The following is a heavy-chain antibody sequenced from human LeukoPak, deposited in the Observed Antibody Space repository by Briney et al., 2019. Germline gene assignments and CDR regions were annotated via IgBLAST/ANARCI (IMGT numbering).Heavy chain of an antibody. J-gene: IGHJ4*02. CDR3: ASWDYYDSSGYHDY. Sequence: QPGGSLRLSCAASGFTFSSYAMSWVRKAPGKGMEWVSVIYSGGSTYYADSVKGRFTISRDNSKNTLYLQMNSLRAEDTAVYYCASWDYYDSSGYHDYWGQGTLVTVYS. CDR1: GFTFSSYA. CDR2: IYSGGST. D-gene: IGHD3-22*01. V-gene: IGHV3-66*01.